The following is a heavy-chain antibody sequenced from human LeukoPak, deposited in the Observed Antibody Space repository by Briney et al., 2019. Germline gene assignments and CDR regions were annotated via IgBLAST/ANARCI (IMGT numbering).Heavy chain of an antibody. CDR2: ISWSSGHM. CDR1: AFKFDDYA. Sequence: PGGSLRLSCAAAAFKFDDYAMHWVRQGPGKGLEWVAGISWSSGHMEYAESVKGRFTISRDNARNALYLQMDGLRRDDTALYYCVRSVVVVAATPTHFDLWGRGTQVIVSS. CDR3: VRSVVVVAATPTHFDL. J-gene: IGHJ2*01. D-gene: IGHD2-15*01. V-gene: IGHV3-9*01.